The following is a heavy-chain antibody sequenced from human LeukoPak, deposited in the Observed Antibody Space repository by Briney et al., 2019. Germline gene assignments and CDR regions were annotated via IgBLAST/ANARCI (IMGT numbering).Heavy chain of an antibody. CDR2: ISGSGGST. CDR3: AREGGLYHDAFDI. CDR1: GFTFSSYG. Sequence: GALRLSCAASGFTFSSYGMSWVRQAPGKGLEWVSAISGSGGSTYYADSVKGRFTISRDNSKNTLYLQMNSLRAEDTAVYYCAREGGLYHDAFDIWGQGTMVTVSS. V-gene: IGHV3-23*01. J-gene: IGHJ3*02. D-gene: IGHD3-16*01.